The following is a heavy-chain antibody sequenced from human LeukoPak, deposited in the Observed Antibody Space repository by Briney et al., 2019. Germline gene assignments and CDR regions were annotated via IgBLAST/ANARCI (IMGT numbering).Heavy chain of an antibody. CDR3: ARSRDPKTSSYYYYGMDV. Sequence: TSETLSLTCTVSGGSISSYYWSWIRQPPRKGLEWIGYIYYSGSTNYNPTLNSRVTISVDTSKNHFSLKLISVTAADTAVYYCARSRDPKTSSYYYYGMDVWGQGTTVTVSS. CDR1: GGSISSYY. CDR2: IYYSGST. J-gene: IGHJ6*02. V-gene: IGHV4-59*01.